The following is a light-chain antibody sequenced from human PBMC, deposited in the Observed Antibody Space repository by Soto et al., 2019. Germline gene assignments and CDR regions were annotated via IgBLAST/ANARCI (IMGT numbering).Light chain of an antibody. CDR2: GAF. CDR1: PSVANF. Sequence: EIVLTQSPATLSLSPGERATLSCRASPSVANFVAWYQQKPGQAPRLLIYGAFNRATGIPDRFSGSGSGTDFTLTIXRLEPQDFAVYYCQKYGSSSITFGQATRLEI. J-gene: IGKJ5*01. CDR3: QKYGSSSIT. V-gene: IGKV3-20*01.